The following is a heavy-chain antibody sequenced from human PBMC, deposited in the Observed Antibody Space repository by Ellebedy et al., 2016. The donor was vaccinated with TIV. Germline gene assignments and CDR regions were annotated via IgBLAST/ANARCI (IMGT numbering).Heavy chain of an antibody. CDR2: MSNTGST. Sequence: SETLSLTXTVSGASPTTHHWSWIRQPPGKGLEWIAYMSNTGSTSFNPSLKSRATISVDTSKNQFSLKMTSVTAADTAVYYCARSNSGYDSGDYWGQGTQVTVSS. V-gene: IGHV4-59*11. D-gene: IGHD5-12*01. J-gene: IGHJ4*02. CDR3: ARSNSGYDSGDY. CDR1: GASPTTHH.